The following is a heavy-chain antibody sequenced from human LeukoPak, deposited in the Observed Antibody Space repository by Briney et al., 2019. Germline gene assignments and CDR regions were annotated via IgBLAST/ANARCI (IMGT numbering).Heavy chain of an antibody. CDR2: ISAYNGDT. V-gene: IGHV1-18*01. J-gene: IGHJ4*02. CDR3: ARDGTGGATAGFDH. Sequence: GASVKVSCKASGDSLSNHGISWVRQAPGQGLEWMGWISAYNGDTNYAQKVQGRVTMTTDTSTSTAYIELRSLRSDDTAVYYCARDGTGGATAGFDHWGQGTLVTVSS. CDR1: GDSLSNHG. D-gene: IGHD1-26*01.